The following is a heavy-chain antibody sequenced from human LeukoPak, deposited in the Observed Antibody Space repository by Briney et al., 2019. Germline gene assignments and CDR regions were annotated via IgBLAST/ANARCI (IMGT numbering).Heavy chain of an antibody. J-gene: IGHJ4*02. CDR3: ARVDYDSSGTPY. CDR1: GGSITSRTYY. CDR2: IHYSGST. Sequence: PSETLSLTSTVSGGSITSRTYYWVWIRQPPGKGLEWIGSIHYSGSTSYSPSLKSRVTISVDTSKNQFSLKLSSVTAADTAVYYCARVDYDSSGTPYWGQGTLVTVSS. D-gene: IGHD3-22*01. V-gene: IGHV4-39*07.